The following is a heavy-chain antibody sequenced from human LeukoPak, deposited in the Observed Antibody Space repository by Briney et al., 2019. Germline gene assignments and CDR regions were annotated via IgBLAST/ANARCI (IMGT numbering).Heavy chain of an antibody. D-gene: IGHD3-16*02. V-gene: IGHV3-9*01. CDR1: GFTFDDYA. Sequence: PGRSLRLSCSASGFTFDDYAMHWVRQAPGKGLEWVSGISWNSGSIGYADSVKGRFTISRDNAKNSLYLQMNSLRAEDTALYYCAKDQGLRLGELSGPDYRGQGTLVTVSS. CDR2: ISWNSGSI. J-gene: IGHJ4*02. CDR3: AKDQGLRLGELSGPDY.